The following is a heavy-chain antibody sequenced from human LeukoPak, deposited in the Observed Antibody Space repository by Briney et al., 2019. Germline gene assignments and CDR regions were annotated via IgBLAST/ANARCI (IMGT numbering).Heavy chain of an antibody. J-gene: IGHJ4*02. CDR2: IRRRAYGGAA. Sequence: SGGSLTLSCTTSGFAFDDFAMSWVRQPAGKGLEWVGFIRRRAYGGAAEYAACVKGRFIISRDDSKGIAYLQMNSLKTEDTAVYYCSRNGLVDFDYWGQGSRVIVSP. CDR1: GFAFDDFA. V-gene: IGHV3-49*04. CDR3: SRNGLVDFDY.